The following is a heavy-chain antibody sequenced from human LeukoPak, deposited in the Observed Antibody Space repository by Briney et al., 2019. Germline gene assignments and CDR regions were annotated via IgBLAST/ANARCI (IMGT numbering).Heavy chain of an antibody. J-gene: IGHJ4*02. CDR1: GFTFSSYW. Sequence: GGSRRLSCAASGFTFSSYWMHWVRQAPGKGLVCVSRINSDGSNTTYADSVKGRFTISRDNAKNTLYLQMNSLRAEDTAVYYCARGRYCSAGICYFDYWGQGTLVTVSS. D-gene: IGHD2-15*01. V-gene: IGHV3-74*01. CDR2: INSDGSNT. CDR3: ARGRYCSAGICYFDY.